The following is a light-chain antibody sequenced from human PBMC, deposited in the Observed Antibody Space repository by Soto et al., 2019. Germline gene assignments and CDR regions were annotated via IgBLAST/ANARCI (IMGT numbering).Light chain of an antibody. J-gene: IGKJ1*01. CDR1: QSVGSK. Sequence: ETVRTQSPATLSVSPGEGATLSCRASQSVGSKLAWYQQKPGQAPRLLIYDASTRATGIPARFSGSGSETEFTLTISSLQSEDFAVYYCQQYSNWPPWTFGQGTKVEIK. CDR3: QQYSNWPPWT. V-gene: IGKV3-15*01. CDR2: DAS.